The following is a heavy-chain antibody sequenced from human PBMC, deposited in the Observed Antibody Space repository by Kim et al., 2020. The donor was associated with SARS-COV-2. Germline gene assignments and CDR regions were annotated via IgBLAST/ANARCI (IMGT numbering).Heavy chain of an antibody. D-gene: IGHD1-26*01. Sequence: GGSLRLSCAASGFSFRDNGMSWVRQGPGKGLEWVSSISGSGSGTYYADSVKGRFTISRDNAKNTVYMQMDSLRDADTATHYCVKLIGGSPDDYWGQGTQV. CDR2: ISGSGSGT. CDR1: GFSFRDNG. J-gene: IGHJ4*02. CDR3: VKLIGGSPDDY. V-gene: IGHV3-23*01.